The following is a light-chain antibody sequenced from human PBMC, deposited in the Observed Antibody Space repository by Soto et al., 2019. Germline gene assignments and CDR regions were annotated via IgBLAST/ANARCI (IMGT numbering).Light chain of an antibody. CDR2: GND. Sequence: QAVVTQLPSASGTPGQRVTISCSGSTSNIGTNIVNWYQQLPGTAPKLLIYGNDQRPSGVPDRFSGSKSGTSASLTISGLQPEDEAVYYCAVWDESLNGWRVFGTGTKLTVL. CDR3: AVWDESLNGWRV. CDR1: TSNIGTNI. J-gene: IGLJ1*01. V-gene: IGLV1-44*01.